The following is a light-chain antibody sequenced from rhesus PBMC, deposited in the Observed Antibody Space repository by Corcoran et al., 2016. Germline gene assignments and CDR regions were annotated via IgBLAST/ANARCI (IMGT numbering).Light chain of an antibody. CDR1: ESVSFFGINL. CDR3: LQSKNSPYS. J-gene: IGKJ2*01. CDR2: QAS. V-gene: IGKV7-13*01. Sequence: DIVLTQSPASLAVSPGQRATITCRASESVSFFGINLIHWYQQKPGQPPKLLIYQASSKDTGVPARFSGRWSGTDCTLTINPVEADDAADYYCLQSKNSPYSFGQGTKVEIK.